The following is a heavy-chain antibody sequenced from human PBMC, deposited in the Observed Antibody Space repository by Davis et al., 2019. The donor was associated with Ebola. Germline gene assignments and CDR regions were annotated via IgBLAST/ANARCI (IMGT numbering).Heavy chain of an antibody. D-gene: IGHD3-3*01. CDR3: TRHWDEGYDFWSGYYYWFDP. CDR1: GFTFSGSA. Sequence: PGGSLRLSCAASGFTFSGSAMHWVRQASGKGLEWVGRIRSKANSYATAYAASVKGRSTISRDDSKNTAYLQMNSLKTEDTAVYYCTRHWDEGYDFWSGYYYWFDPWGQGTLVTVSS. CDR2: IRSKANSYAT. J-gene: IGHJ5*02. V-gene: IGHV3-73*01.